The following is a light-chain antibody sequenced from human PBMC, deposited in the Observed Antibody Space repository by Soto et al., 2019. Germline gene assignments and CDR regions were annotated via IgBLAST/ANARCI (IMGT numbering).Light chain of an antibody. CDR3: QQSYGTPGT. Sequence: DIQMTQSTSYLSPSVRDGHTITCRASQTISKYLNWYQQKPGKAPKLLIYAATSLQSGVPSRFSGSGSETDFTLTINSLQPEDFATYYCQQSYGTPGTFGQGTRLEIK. CDR2: AAT. V-gene: IGKV1-39*01. CDR1: QTISKY. J-gene: IGKJ5*01.